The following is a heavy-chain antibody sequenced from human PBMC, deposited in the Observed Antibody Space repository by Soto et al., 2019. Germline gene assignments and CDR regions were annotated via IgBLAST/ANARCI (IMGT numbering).Heavy chain of an antibody. CDR1: GGSISSYY. V-gene: IGHV4-59*01. CDR2: IYYSGST. D-gene: IGHD2-15*01. CDR3: ARGGVVVAATKTNYYGMVV. J-gene: IGHJ6*02. Sequence: SETLSLTCTVSGGSISSYYWSWIRQPPGKGLEWIGYIYYSGSTNYNPSLKSRVTISVDTSKNQFSLKLSSVTAADTAVYYCARGGVVVAATKTNYYGMVVWGQGTTVTVSS.